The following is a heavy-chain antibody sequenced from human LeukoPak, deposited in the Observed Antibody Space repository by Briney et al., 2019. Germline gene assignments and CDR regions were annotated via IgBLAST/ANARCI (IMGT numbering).Heavy chain of an antibody. D-gene: IGHD3-9*01. Sequence: PGRSLRLSCAASGFTFSSYAMHWVRQAPGKGLEWVAVISYDGSNKYYADSVKGRFTISRDNSKNTLYLQMNSLRAEDTAVYYCAKDADILTGFDYWGQGTLVTVSS. CDR3: AKDADILTGFDY. CDR2: ISYDGSNK. V-gene: IGHV3-30-3*01. J-gene: IGHJ4*02. CDR1: GFTFSSYA.